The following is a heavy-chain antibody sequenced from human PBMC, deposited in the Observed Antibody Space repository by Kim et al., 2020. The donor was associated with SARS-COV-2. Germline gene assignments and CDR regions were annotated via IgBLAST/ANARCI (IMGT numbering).Heavy chain of an antibody. J-gene: IGHJ3*02. V-gene: IGHV3-33*01. Sequence: GGSLRLSCAASGFTFSSYGMHWVRQAPGKGLEWVAVIWYDGSNKYYADSVKGQFTISRDNSKNTLYLQMNSLRAEDTAVYYCARDRPCSSTSCYSDAFDIWGQGTMVTVSS. CDR2: IWYDGSNK. CDR1: GFTFSSYG. CDR3: ARDRPCSSTSCYSDAFDI. D-gene: IGHD2-2*01.